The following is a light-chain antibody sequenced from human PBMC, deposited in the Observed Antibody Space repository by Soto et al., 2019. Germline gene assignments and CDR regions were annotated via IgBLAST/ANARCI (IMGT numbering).Light chain of an antibody. J-gene: IGLJ3*02. V-gene: IGLV1-44*01. CDR1: RFNIGSNA. CDR2: SDD. Sequence: QSVLTQPPSASGTPGQKGHISFLGNRFNIGSNAVSWYQHFPGTAPKVLIYSDDQRPSGVPDRFSGSKSGTSASLAISGLRAEDEADYFCAAWGDSLNTWVFGGGTKVTVL. CDR3: AAWGDSLNTWV.